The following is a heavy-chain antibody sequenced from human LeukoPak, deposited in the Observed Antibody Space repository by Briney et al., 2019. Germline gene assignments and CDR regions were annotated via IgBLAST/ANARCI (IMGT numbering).Heavy chain of an antibody. CDR1: GFTFSSYW. D-gene: IGHD2-15*01. J-gene: IGHJ4*02. CDR2: IKTDGSST. CDR3: AKSEGVVVVAATPDY. V-gene: IGHV3-74*01. Sequence: PGGSLRLSCAASGFTFSSYWMHWVRQAPGKGLVWVSRIKTDGSSTSYADSVKGRFTISRDNSKNTLYLQMNSLRAEDTAVYYCAKSEGVVVVAATPDYWGQGTLVTVSS.